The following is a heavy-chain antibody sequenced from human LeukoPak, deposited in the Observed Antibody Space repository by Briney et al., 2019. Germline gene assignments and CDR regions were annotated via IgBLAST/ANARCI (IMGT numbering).Heavy chain of an antibody. CDR1: GLPFSSYW. CDR3: AKDIGNTAAGPFDY. J-gene: IGHJ4*02. Sequence: GGSLRLSFAASGLPFSSYWMSWVRQAPGKGLEWVANIKQDGSEKYYVDSVKGRFTISRDNAKNSLYLQMNSLRAEDMALYYCAKDIGNTAAGPFDYWGQGTLVTVSS. D-gene: IGHD6-13*01. V-gene: IGHV3-7*03. CDR2: IKQDGSEK.